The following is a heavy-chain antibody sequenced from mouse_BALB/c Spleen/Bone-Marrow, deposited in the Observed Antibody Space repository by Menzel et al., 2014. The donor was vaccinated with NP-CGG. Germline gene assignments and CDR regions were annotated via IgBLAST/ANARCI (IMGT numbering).Heavy chain of an antibody. V-gene: IGHV1-7*01. CDR3: ARAPSLRLRNYFDY. Sequence: VQLQQSGAELAKPGASVKMSCKASGYTFTSYWMHWVKQRPGQGLEWIGYINPNTGYTEYNQKFKDKATLTADKSSSTAYMQLSSLTSEDSAVYYCARAPSLRLRNYFDYWGQGTTLTVSS. CDR2: INPNTGYT. D-gene: IGHD1-2*01. CDR1: GYTFTSYW. J-gene: IGHJ2*01.